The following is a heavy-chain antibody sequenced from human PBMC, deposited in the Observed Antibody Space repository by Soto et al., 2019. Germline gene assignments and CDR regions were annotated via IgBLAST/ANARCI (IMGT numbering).Heavy chain of an antibody. D-gene: IGHD3-16*01. CDR2: ISAYSGDT. CDR3: ASVTFGGVVLAH. J-gene: IGHJ4*02. V-gene: IGHV1-18*01. CDR1: GYTFTSHG. Sequence: ASVKVSCKSSGYTFTSHGITWVRQAPGQGLELVGWISAYSGDTNYAQKFQGRVTMTTDTFTSTAYMDLRSLTSDDTAVYYCASVTFGGVVLAHWGQGTLVTVSS.